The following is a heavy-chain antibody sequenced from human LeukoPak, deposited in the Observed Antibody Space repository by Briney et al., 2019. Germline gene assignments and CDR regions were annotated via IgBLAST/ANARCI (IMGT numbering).Heavy chain of an antibody. V-gene: IGHV4-39*07. CDR3: ARARLMNGRGVIRLPPWFDP. CDR2: INHSGST. Sequence: SETLSLTCTVSGGSISSSSYYWGWIRQPPGKGLEWIGEINHSGSTNYNPSLKSRVTISVDTSKNQFSLKLSSVTAADTAVYYCARARLMNGRGVIRLPPWFDPWGQGTLVTVSS. CDR1: GGSISSSSYY. J-gene: IGHJ5*02. D-gene: IGHD3-10*01.